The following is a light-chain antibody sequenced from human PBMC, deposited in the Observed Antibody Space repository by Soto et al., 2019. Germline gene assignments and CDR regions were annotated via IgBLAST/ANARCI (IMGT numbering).Light chain of an antibody. V-gene: IGKV3-20*01. J-gene: IGKJ1*01. Sequence: IVLTQSPGTLSLSPGERATLSCRASQSVSSSYLAWYQQRPGQAPRLLIYGASSRATDIPDRFSGSGSGTDFTLTISRLEAEDFAVYYCQQYGSSPWTFGQGTRVEIK. CDR2: GAS. CDR3: QQYGSSPWT. CDR1: QSVSSSY.